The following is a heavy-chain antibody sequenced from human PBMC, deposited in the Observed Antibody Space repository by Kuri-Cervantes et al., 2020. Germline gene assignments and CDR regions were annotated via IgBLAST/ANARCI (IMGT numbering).Heavy chain of an antibody. CDR1: GGSISIGDYY. V-gene: IGHV4-30-4*08. J-gene: IGHJ5*02. CDR2: IYYSGST. D-gene: IGHD3-22*01. Sequence: SETLSLTCTASGGSISIGDYYWSWIRQPPGKGLEWIGYIYYSGSTYYNPSLKSRVTISVDTSKNQFSLKLSSVTAADTAVYYCARGGGITMIVVVPHWFDPWGQGTLVTVSS. CDR3: ARGGGITMIVVVPHWFDP.